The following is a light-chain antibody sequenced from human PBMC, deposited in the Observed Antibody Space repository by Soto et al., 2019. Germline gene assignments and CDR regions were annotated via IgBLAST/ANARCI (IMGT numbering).Light chain of an antibody. J-gene: IGLJ1*01. CDR2: DVS. CDR3: CSFAGGYTYV. CDR1: SSDVGGYNY. V-gene: IGLV2-11*01. Sequence: QSVLTQPRSVSGSPVQSVTISCTGTSSDVGGYNYVSWYQQHPGKAPKLLIYDVSKRPSGVPDRFSGSKSGNTASLTISGLQAEDEADFYCCSFAGGYTYVFGPGTKVTVL.